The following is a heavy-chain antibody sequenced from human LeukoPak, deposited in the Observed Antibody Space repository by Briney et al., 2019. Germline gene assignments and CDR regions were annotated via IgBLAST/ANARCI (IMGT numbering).Heavy chain of an antibody. CDR1: GYPFISYG. Sequence: ASVKVSCKGSGYPFISYGITWVRQAPGQGLEWVGWISAYNGHTQYGQNVQGRVKMTTETSTTTAYLELRKLTSDDSAVYFCASGAYYPFDFWGQGTLVTVSS. V-gene: IGHV1-18*01. CDR3: ASGAYYPFDF. J-gene: IGHJ4*02. D-gene: IGHD1-26*01. CDR2: ISAYNGHT.